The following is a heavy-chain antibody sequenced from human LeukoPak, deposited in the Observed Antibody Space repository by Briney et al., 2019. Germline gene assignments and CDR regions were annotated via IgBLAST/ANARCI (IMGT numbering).Heavy chain of an antibody. V-gene: IGHV4-4*07. CDR1: GGSISSYY. J-gene: IGHJ3*02. D-gene: IGHD5-12*01. CDR2: IYTSGST. CDR3: ARDYGDIVATDAFDI. Sequence: SETLSLTCTVSGGSISSYYWSRIRQPAGKGLEWIGRIYTSGSTNYNPSLKSRVTMSVDTSKNQFSLKLSSVTAADTAVYYCARDYGDIVATDAFDIWGQGTMVTVSS.